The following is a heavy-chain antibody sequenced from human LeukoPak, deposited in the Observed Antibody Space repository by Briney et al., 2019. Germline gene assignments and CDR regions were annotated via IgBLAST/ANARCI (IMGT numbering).Heavy chain of an antibody. CDR3: ARQVLLWFGELSGAFDI. CDR1: GFTFSSYA. CDR2: ISGSGGST. D-gene: IGHD3-10*01. V-gene: IGHV3-23*01. J-gene: IGHJ3*02. Sequence: SGGSLRLSCAASGFTFSSYAMSWVRQAPGKGREWVLAISGSGGSTYYADSVKGRFTISRDNSKNTLYLQMNSLRAEDTAVYYCARQVLLWFGELSGAFDIWGQGTMVTVSS.